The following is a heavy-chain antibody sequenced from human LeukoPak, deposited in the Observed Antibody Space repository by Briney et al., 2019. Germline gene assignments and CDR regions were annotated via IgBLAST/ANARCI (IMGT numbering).Heavy chain of an antibody. CDR3: ATPFCGTISCLDVFDI. CDR1: GVSITSDKYY. Sequence: ASQTLSLTCTVSGVSITSDKYYWSWFRQRPGQGLEWIGYMYYSGTPSYNPSLKSRVSISVDTSRSHFSLKLSSVTAADTAVYYCATPFCGTISCLDVFDIWSQGTMVTVSS. J-gene: IGHJ3*02. D-gene: IGHD2-2*01. V-gene: IGHV4-31*03. CDR2: MYYSGTP.